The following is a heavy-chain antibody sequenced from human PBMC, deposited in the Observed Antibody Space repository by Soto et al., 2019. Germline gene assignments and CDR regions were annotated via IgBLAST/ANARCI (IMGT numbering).Heavy chain of an antibody. CDR3: ARDAGSDSSGFGDY. CDR1: GYTFTSYY. V-gene: IGHV1-46*01. D-gene: IGHD3-22*01. CDR2: INPSGGST. J-gene: IGHJ4*02. Sequence: QVQLVQSGAEVKKPGASVKVSCKASGYTFTSYYMHWVRQAPGQGLEWMGIINPSGGSTSYAQKFQGGVTMTRDTSSSTVYKEQRCLRSEDTAVYYCARDAGSDSSGFGDYWGQGTLVTVSS.